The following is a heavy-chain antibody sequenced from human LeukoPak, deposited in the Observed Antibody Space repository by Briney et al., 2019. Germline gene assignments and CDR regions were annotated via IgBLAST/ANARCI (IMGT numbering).Heavy chain of an antibody. J-gene: IGHJ6*02. Sequence: GGSLRLSCAASGFIFDDYAMHWVRQAPGKGLEWVSGISWNSGSIGYADSVKGRFTISRDNAKNSLYLQMNSLRAEGTAVYYCGLYTSSQTGMDVWGQGTAVTVSS. V-gene: IGHV3-9*01. CDR3: GLYTSSQTGMDV. CDR1: GFIFDDYA. CDR2: ISWNSGSI. D-gene: IGHD6-19*01.